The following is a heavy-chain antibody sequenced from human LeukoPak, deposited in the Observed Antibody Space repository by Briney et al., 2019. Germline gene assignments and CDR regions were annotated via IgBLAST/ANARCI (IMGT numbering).Heavy chain of an antibody. J-gene: IGHJ4*02. Sequence: PSETLSLTCTVSGGSISSSSYYWGWIRQPPGKGLEWIGSIYYSWSTYYNPSLKSGVTISVDTAKNQFSLKMSSVTAADTAVYYCARGLADRYYYDSSGYYYLDYWGQGTLVTVSS. V-gene: IGHV4-39*07. CDR1: GGSISSSSYY. CDR3: ARGLADRYYYDSSGYYYLDY. CDR2: IYYSWST. D-gene: IGHD3-22*01.